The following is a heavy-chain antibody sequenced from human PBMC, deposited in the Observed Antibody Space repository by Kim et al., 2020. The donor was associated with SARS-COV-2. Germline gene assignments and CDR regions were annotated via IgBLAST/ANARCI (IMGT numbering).Heavy chain of an antibody. CDR3: AAGGDSLAFDY. D-gene: IGHD2-21*02. V-gene: IGHV3-74*01. CDR2: INSYWSST. J-gene: IGHJ4*02. Sequence: GGSLRLSCAASGFTFSSYWMHWVRQAQGKGLVWVSRINSYWSSTSYADSVKGRFTISRDNAKNTLYLQMNSLRAEAAAVYYCAAGGDSLAFDYLGQGT. CDR1: GFTFSSYW.